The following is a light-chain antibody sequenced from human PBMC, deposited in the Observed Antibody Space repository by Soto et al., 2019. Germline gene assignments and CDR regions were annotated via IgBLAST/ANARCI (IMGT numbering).Light chain of an antibody. CDR3: QQYNNWPRT. J-gene: IGKJ1*01. CDR2: GAS. V-gene: IGKV3-15*01. CDR1: QSVSSN. Sequence: EIVLTQSPATLSLPPGERATLSCRASQSVSSNLAWYQQKPGQAPRLLIYGASTRATGIPARFSGSGSGTEFTLTISSLQSEDFAVYYCQQYNNWPRTFGQGTKVDI.